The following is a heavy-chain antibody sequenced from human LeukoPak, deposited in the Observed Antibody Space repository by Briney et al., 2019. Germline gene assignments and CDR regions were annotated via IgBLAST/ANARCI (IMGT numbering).Heavy chain of an antibody. V-gene: IGHV3-33*01. Sequence: QTGGSLRLSCAASGFIYSHYGMHWVRQAPGKGLEWVAVIWSDGSNRFYAGSVKGRFTISRDNSQRTLFLQMSSLRVDDTAMYYCVRDAQRGFDYSNSLKYWGHGTLVTVSS. J-gene: IGHJ4*01. CDR1: GFIYSHYG. D-gene: IGHD4-11*01. CDR2: IWSDGSNR. CDR3: VRDAQRGFDYSNSLKY.